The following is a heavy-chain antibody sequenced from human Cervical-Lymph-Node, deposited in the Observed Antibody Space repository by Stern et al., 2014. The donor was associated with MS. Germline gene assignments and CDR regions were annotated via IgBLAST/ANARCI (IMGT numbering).Heavy chain of an antibody. CDR2: IHTHTEHP. Sequence: QMQLVQSGSELKKPGAAVKISCKVSGYTFTSNTINWVRQAPGQELEWMGCIHTHTEHPTYDRDFTGRFVFSLDTSASTAYLQISSLRAEDNAVYYCARERSPAYFDFWGQGTLVTVSS. D-gene: IGHD6-25*01. J-gene: IGHJ4*02. V-gene: IGHV7-4-1*01. CDR1: GYTFTSNT. CDR3: ARERSPAYFDF.